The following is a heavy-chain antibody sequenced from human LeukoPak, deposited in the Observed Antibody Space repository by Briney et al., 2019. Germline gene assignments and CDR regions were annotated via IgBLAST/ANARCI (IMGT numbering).Heavy chain of an antibody. J-gene: IGHJ4*02. CDR3: ARGTPDY. CDR2: MNPNSGYT. Sequence: ASVKVSCKASGYTFTSYDINWVQQATGQGLEWMGWMNPNSGYTGYAQKFQGRVTMTRDTSISTAYLELSSLRSEDTAVYYCARGTPDYWGQGTLVTVSS. CDR1: GYTFTSYD. V-gene: IGHV1-8*01.